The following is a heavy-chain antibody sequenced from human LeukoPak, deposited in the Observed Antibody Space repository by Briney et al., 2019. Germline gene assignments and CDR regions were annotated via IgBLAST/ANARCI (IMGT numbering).Heavy chain of an antibody. J-gene: IGHJ4*02. CDR1: GGSISSGGYY. V-gene: IGHV4-31*03. CDR3: ARVAYGSGIIFDY. Sequence: TLSLTCTVSGGSISSGGYYWSWIRQHPGKGLEWIGYIYYSGSTYYNPSLKSRVTISVDTSKNQFSLKLSSVTAADTAVYYCARVAYGSGIIFDYWGQGTLVTVSS. CDR2: IYYSGST. D-gene: IGHD3-10*01.